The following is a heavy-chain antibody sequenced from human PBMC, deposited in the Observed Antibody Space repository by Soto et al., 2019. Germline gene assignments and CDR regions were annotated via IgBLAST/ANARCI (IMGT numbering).Heavy chain of an antibody. V-gene: IGHV3-23*01. CDR3: AKERAARGIDY. J-gene: IGHJ4*02. CDR2: ISNNGFST. Sequence: VQLLDSGGGLVQPGVSLRLSCAASGFAFNNYAMTWVRQAPGKGLAWVSTISNNGFSTYYADSVKGRFTISRDNSMHTVYLQMSSLRAEDTALYYCAKERAARGIDYWGQGTLVTVSS. D-gene: IGHD3-16*01. CDR1: GFAFNNYA.